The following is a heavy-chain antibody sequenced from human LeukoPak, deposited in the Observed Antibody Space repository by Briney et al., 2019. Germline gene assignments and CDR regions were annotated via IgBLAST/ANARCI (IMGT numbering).Heavy chain of an antibody. CDR1: GYTFTSYG. D-gene: IGHD3-10*01. CDR3: AREVLTYYYGSGSAYYFDY. CDR2: ISAYNGNT. V-gene: IGHV1-18*04. J-gene: IGHJ4*02. Sequence: ASVKVSCKASGYTFTSYGISWVRQAPGQRLEWMGWISAYNGNTNYAQKLQGRVTMTTDTSTSTAYMELRSLRSDDTAVYYCAREVLTYYYGSGSAYYFDYWGQGTLVTVSS.